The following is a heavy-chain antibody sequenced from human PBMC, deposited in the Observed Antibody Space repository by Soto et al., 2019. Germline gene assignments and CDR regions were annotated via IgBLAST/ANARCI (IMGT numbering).Heavy chain of an antibody. CDR3: ARGPDDSDVPRWDY. CDR1: GYNFNQYY. D-gene: IGHD4-17*01. Sequence: QVQLVQSGAEVRKPGASVRLSCETSGYNFNQYYIHWVRQAPGQGLEWMGIINLRGGTTEYAHKFRGRVTVTSDTSTSTAYMQLSSLRPDDTAVYFCARGPDDSDVPRWDYWGQGTLVTVSS. CDR2: INLRGGTT. V-gene: IGHV1-46*02. J-gene: IGHJ4*02.